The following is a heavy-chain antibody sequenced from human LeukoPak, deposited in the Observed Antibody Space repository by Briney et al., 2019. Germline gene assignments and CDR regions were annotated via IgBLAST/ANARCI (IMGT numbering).Heavy chain of an antibody. CDR2: IRYDGSNK. Sequence: GGSLRLSCAASGFPFSSYGMHWVRQAPGKGLEWVAFIRYDGSNKYYADSVKGRFTISRDNSKNTLYLQMNSLRGEDTAVYYCAKDGAWLRFDDWGQGILVTVSS. CDR1: GFPFSSYG. V-gene: IGHV3-30*02. CDR3: AKDGAWLRFDD. D-gene: IGHD5-12*01. J-gene: IGHJ4*02.